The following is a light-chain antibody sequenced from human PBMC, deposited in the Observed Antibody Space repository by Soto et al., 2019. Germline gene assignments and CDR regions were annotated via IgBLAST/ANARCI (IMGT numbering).Light chain of an antibody. V-gene: IGLV8-61*01. CDR3: VLYRGSGISV. Sequence: QTVVTQEPSFSVSPGGTVTLTCGLSSGSVSTSYHPSWYQQPPGQAPRTLIYSTNTRSSGVPDRFSGSILGNKAALTITGAQADDESDYYCVLYRGSGISVFGGGTKLTVL. J-gene: IGLJ2*01. CDR2: STN. CDR1: SGSVSTSYH.